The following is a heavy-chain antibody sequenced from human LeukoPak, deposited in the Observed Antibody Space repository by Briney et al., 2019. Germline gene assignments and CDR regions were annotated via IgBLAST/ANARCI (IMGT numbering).Heavy chain of an antibody. J-gene: IGHJ4*02. D-gene: IGHD3-22*01. CDR1: GFAFSSYG. Sequence: PGGSLRLSCAASGFAFSSYGMSWVRQAPGKGLEWVSAISGSGGSTYYADSVKGRFTISRDNSRNTLYLQMNSLRAEDTAVYYCAKDRLSSGYYFDYWGQGTLVTVSS. V-gene: IGHV3-23*01. CDR3: AKDRLSSGYYFDY. CDR2: ISGSGGST.